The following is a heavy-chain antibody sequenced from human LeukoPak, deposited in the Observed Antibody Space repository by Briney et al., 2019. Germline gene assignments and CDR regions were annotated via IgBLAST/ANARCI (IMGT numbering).Heavy chain of an antibody. V-gene: IGHV3-23*01. D-gene: IGHD5-24*01. CDR2: ITGSGGST. CDR3: GRDSRWAQPDY. J-gene: IGHJ4*02. Sequence: SGGSLRLSCAASGFTFINYGMNWVRQAPGEGLEWVSGITGSGGSTYYADSVKGRFTISRDNSKNTVYLQINSLTAEDTAVYFCGRDSRWAQPDYWGQGTLVIVSS. CDR1: GFTFINYG.